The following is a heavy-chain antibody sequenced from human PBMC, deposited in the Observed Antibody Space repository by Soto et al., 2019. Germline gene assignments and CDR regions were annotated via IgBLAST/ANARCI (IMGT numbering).Heavy chain of an antibody. J-gene: IGHJ4*02. CDR2: IYYSGST. D-gene: IGHD2-8*02. V-gene: IGHV4-38-2*01. Sequence: PSETLYLTCGVSGYSISSDYYWGWIRQPPGKGLEWIGSIYYSGSTYYSPSLESRVTISVDTSRNDFSLKLSSVTAADTAMYYCARVRPATYTWSFALDYWGRGTLVTVSS. CDR1: GYSISSDYY. CDR3: ARVRPATYTWSFALDY.